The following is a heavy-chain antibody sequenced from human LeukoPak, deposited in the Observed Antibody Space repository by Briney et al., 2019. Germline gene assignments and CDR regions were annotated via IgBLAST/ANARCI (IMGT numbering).Heavy chain of an antibody. Sequence: PGGSLRLSCAASGFSFSAYSMTWVRQAPGKGLEWVSYITRSSSPIYYADSVRGRFTISRDNAKNSLYLQMNSLRAEDTAVYYCTRDPHALDFWGQGTLVTVSS. J-gene: IGHJ4*02. V-gene: IGHV3-48*01. CDR1: GFSFSAYS. CDR3: TRDPHALDF. CDR2: ITRSSSPI.